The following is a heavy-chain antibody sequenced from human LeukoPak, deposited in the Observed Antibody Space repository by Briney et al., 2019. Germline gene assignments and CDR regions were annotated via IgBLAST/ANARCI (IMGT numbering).Heavy chain of an antibody. J-gene: IGHJ4*02. CDR1: GFTFSSYA. CDR3: AKTTGNIVGAYFNC. V-gene: IGHV3-23*01. Sequence: SGGSLRLSCAASGFTFSSYAMSWVRQAPGKGLEWVSVISGSGDRTYYADSVRGRFSISRDNSKNTLYVQMNSLRAEDTAVYYCAKTTGNIVGAYFNCWGQGTLVTVSS. D-gene: IGHD1-26*01. CDR2: ISGSGDRT.